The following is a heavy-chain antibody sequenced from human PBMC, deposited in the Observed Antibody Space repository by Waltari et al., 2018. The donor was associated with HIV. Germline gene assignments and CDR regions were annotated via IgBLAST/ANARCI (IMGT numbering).Heavy chain of an antibody. V-gene: IGHV3-74*01. D-gene: IGHD3-3*01. CDR3: VRNYDFWSGYYFGY. J-gene: IGHJ4*02. Sequence: EVQLVESGGGLVQSGGSLRLSCAASGFTFSRYWMHWVRQAPGKGLVWVSRINSDGSSTSYADSVKGRFTTSRDNAKNTLYLQMNSLRAEDTAVYYCVRNYDFWSGYYFGYWGQGTLVTVSS. CDR1: GFTFSRYW. CDR2: INSDGSST.